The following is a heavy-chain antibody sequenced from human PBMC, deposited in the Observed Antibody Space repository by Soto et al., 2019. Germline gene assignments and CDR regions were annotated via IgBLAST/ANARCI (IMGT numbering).Heavy chain of an antibody. D-gene: IGHD6-19*01. V-gene: IGHV3-23*01. CDR2: ISGSGGST. CDR3: AKASGYSSGWPFQH. CDR1: GFTFSSYV. Sequence: PGGSLRLSCAASGFTFSSYVMSWVCQAPGKGLEWVSAISGSGGSTYYADSVKGRFTISRDNSKNTLYLQMNSLRAEDTAVYYCAKASGYSSGWPFQHRGQGTLVTVSS. J-gene: IGHJ1*01.